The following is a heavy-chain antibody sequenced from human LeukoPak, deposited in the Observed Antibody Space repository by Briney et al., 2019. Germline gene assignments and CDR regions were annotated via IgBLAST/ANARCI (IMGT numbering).Heavy chain of an antibody. CDR1: GFSFDDSA. V-gene: IGHV3-9*01. J-gene: IGHJ4*02. Sequence: GRSLRLSCAASGFSFDDSAMPWVRQAPGKGLEWVSGISWNGDSIVYADSVKGRFTISRDNAKNSLYLQMNSLRLEDTAFYYCTRRGSCGAFDYWGQGTLVTVSS. D-gene: IGHD2-15*01. CDR2: ISWNGDSI. CDR3: TRRGSCGAFDY.